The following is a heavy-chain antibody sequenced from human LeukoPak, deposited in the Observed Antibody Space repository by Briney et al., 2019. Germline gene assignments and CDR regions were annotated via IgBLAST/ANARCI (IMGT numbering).Heavy chain of an antibody. CDR2: INHSGST. CDR3: AVYYYDSSSYLDY. J-gene: IGHJ4*02. CDR1: GGSFSGYY. Sequence: SETLSLTCAVYGGSFSGYYWSWIRQPPGKGLEWIGEINHSGSTYYNPSLKSRVTISVDTSKNQFSLKLSSVTAADTAVYYCAVYYYDSSSYLDYWGQGTLVTVSS. V-gene: IGHV4-34*01. D-gene: IGHD3-22*01.